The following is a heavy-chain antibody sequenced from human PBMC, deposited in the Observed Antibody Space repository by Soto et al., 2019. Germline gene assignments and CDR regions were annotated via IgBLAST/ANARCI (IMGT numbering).Heavy chain of an antibody. CDR2: IIPIFGTA. J-gene: IGHJ5*02. CDR3: ARADYDSSGYHMYNWFDP. CDR1: GGTFSSYA. Sequence: ASVKVSCKASGGTFSSYAISWVRQAPGQGLEWMGGIIPIFGTANYAQKFQGRVTITADESTSTAYMELSSLRSEDTAVYYCARADYDSSGYHMYNWFDPWGQGTLVTVSS. V-gene: IGHV1-69*13. D-gene: IGHD3-22*01.